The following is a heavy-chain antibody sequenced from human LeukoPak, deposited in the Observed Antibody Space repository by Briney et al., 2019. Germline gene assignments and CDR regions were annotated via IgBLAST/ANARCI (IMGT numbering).Heavy chain of an antibody. J-gene: IGHJ3*02. CDR3: ARPHYDFWSGPVAGGAFDI. CDR2: ISAYNGNT. V-gene: IGHV1-18*01. CDR1: GYTFTSYG. Sequence: GASVKVSCKASGYTFTSYGISWVRQAPGQGLEWMGWISAYNGNTNYAQKLQGRVTMTTDTSTSTAYMELRSPRSDDTAVYYCARPHYDFWSGPVAGGAFDIWGQGTMVTVSS. D-gene: IGHD3-3*01.